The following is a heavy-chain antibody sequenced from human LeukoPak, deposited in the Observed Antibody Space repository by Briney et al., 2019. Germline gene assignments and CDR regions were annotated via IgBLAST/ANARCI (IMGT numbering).Heavy chain of an antibody. D-gene: IGHD6-19*01. V-gene: IGHV1-24*01. CDR2: FDPEDGET. CDR1: GYTLTELS. CDR3: ATWSDSSGWPMFDY. J-gene: IGHJ4*02. Sequence: GASVKASCKVSGYTLTELSMHWVRQAPGKGLEWMGGFDPEDGETIYAQKFQGRVTMTEDTSTDTAYMELSSLRSEDTAVYYCATWSDSSGWPMFDYWGQGTLVTVSS.